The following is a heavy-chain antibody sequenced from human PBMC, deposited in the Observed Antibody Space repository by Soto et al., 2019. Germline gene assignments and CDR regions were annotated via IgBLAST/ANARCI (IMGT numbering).Heavy chain of an antibody. CDR2: IWYDGSNK. CDR1: GLTFSSYG. D-gene: IGHD2-15*01. V-gene: IGHV3-33*01. J-gene: IGHJ3*02. Sequence: GGSMKLSCAASGLTFSSYGMHWVRQAPGKGLEWVAVIWYDGSNKYYADSVKGRFTISRDNSKNTLYLQMNSLRAEDTAVYYCARDEDIVVVVAAKSGAFDIWGQGTMVTVSS. CDR3: ARDEDIVVVVAAKSGAFDI.